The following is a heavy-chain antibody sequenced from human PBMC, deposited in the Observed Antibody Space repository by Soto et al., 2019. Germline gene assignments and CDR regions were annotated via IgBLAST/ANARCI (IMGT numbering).Heavy chain of an antibody. Sequence: QVQLVESGGGVVQPGRSLRLSCAASGFTFSSYGMHWVRQAPGKGLEWVAVIWYDGSNKYYADSVKGRFTIPRDNSKNPVYLQMNSLRAEDTAVYYCARDSNNWNYCFDYWGQGTLVTVSS. D-gene: IGHD1-7*01. CDR1: GFTFSSYG. J-gene: IGHJ4*02. CDR2: IWYDGSNK. CDR3: ARDSNNWNYCFDY. V-gene: IGHV3-33*01.